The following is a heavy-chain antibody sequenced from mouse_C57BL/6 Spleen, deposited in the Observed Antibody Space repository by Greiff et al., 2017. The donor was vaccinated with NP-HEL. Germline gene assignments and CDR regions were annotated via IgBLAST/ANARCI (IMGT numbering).Heavy chain of an antibody. CDR2: INPSNGGT. V-gene: IGHV1-53*01. D-gene: IGHD3-2*02. CDR1: GYTFTSYW. J-gene: IGHJ4*01. Sequence: QVQLQQPGTELVKPGASVKLSCKASGYTFTSYWMHWVKQRPGQGLEWIGNINPSNGGTNYNEKFKSKATLTVDKSSSTAYMQLSSLTSEDSAVYYGARVGAQASYYYAMEYWGQGTSVTVSS. CDR3: ARVGAQASYYYAMEY.